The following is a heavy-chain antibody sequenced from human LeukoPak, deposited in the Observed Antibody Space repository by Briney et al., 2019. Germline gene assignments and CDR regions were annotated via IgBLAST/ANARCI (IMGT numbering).Heavy chain of an antibody. CDR3: ARDGADLGCGGDCFDYYYYYMDV. CDR2: INPNSGGT. Sequence: ASVKVSCKASGYTFTGYYMHWVRQAPGQGLEWMGWINPNSGGTNYAQKLQGRVTMTTDTSTSTAYMELRSLRSDDTAVYYCARDGADLGCGGDCFDYYYYYMDVWGKGTTVTVSS. J-gene: IGHJ6*03. D-gene: IGHD2-21*01. V-gene: IGHV1-2*02. CDR1: GYTFTGYY.